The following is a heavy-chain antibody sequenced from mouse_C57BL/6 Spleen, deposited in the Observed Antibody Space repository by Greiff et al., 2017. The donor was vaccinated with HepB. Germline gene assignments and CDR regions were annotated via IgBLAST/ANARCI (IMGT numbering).Heavy chain of an antibody. Sequence: QVQLQQPGTELVKPGASVKLSCKASGYTFTSYWMHWVKQRPGQGLEWIGNINPSNGGTNYNEKFKSKATLTVDKSSSTACMQLSSLTSEDSAVYYCARGGYYDYDGGAWFAYWGQGTLVTVSA. J-gene: IGHJ3*01. V-gene: IGHV1-53*01. CDR1: GYTFTSYW. CDR2: INPSNGGT. D-gene: IGHD2-4*01. CDR3: ARGGYYDYDGGAWFAY.